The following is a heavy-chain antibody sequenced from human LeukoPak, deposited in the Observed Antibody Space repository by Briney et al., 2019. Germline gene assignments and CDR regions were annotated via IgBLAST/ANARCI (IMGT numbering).Heavy chain of an antibody. D-gene: IGHD3-10*01. CDR1: GFTFSSYS. Sequence: GGSLRLPCAASGFTFSSYSMNWVRQAPGKGLEWVSSISSNSSYIYYADSVKGRFTISRDNAKNSLYLQMNSLRAEDTAVYYCARVWSYCYGSGNNWFDPWGQGTLVTVSS. J-gene: IGHJ5*02. CDR3: ARVWSYCYGSGNNWFDP. V-gene: IGHV3-21*01. CDR2: ISSNSSYI.